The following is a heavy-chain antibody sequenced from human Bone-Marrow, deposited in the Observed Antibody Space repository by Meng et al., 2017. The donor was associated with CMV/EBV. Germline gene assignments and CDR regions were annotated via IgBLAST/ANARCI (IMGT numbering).Heavy chain of an antibody. CDR3: SKNGGWLTEH. Sequence: GESLKISCAASGITFSDYYTSWIRQAPGKGLEWVANMNQDGSHKYYVDSVKGRFTISADNAKNSLYLQMNSLRAEDTAVYYCSKNGGWLTEHWGHGTMVTVSS. CDR2: MNQDGSHK. J-gene: IGHJ1*01. V-gene: IGHV3-7*01. CDR1: GITFSDYY. D-gene: IGHD3-16*01.